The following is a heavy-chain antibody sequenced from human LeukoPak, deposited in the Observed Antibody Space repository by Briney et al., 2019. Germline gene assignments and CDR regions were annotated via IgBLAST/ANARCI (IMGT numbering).Heavy chain of an antibody. CDR2: ISYDGSNK. CDR1: GFTFSSYG. CDR3: AKDFGITGTGGAYFDY. Sequence: PGGSLRLSCAASGFTFSSYGMHWVRQAPGKGLEWVAVISYDGSNKYYADSVKGRFTISRDNSKNTLYLQMNNLRAEDMAVYYCAKDFGITGTGGAYFDYWGRGTLITVSS. J-gene: IGHJ4*02. D-gene: IGHD1-20*01. V-gene: IGHV3-30*18.